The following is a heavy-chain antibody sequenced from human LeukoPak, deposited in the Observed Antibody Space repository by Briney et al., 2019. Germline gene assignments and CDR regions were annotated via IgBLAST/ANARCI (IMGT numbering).Heavy chain of an antibody. Sequence: GGSLRLSCAASGFTFSSYSMNWGRQAPGKGLEWVSSISSSSSYIYYAGSVKGRFTISRDNAKNSLYLQMNSLRAEDTAVYYCARDSGVTYYYDSSGYSDAFDIWGQGTMVTVSS. V-gene: IGHV3-21*01. CDR1: GFTFSSYS. J-gene: IGHJ3*02. D-gene: IGHD3-22*01. CDR3: ARDSGVTYYYDSSGYSDAFDI. CDR2: ISSSSSYI.